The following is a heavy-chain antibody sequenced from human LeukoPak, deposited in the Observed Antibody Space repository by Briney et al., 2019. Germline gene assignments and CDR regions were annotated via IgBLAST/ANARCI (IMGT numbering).Heavy chain of an antibody. CDR2: IYYSGST. CDR3: ARDYYDSIGYYFNWFDP. CDR1: DGSISSYY. V-gene: IGHV4-59*01. D-gene: IGHD3-22*01. J-gene: IGHJ5*02. Sequence: PSETLSLTCTVSDGSISSYYWSWIRQPPGKGLEWIGYIYYSGSTNYNPSLKSRVTISVDTSKNQFSLKLSSVTAADTAVYYCARDYYDSIGYYFNWFDPWVQGTLVTVSS.